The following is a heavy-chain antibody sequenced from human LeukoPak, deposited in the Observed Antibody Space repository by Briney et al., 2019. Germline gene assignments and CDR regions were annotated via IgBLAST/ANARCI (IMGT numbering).Heavy chain of an antibody. D-gene: IGHD6-13*01. CDR1: GFTFSDYA. V-gene: IGHV3-23*01. CDR2: ISGSGGTT. Sequence: PGGSLRLSCAASGFTFSDYAMSWVRQAPGKGLEWVSTISGSGGTTYYADSVKGRFTISRDNSKNTLYLQMDTLRADDTAVYYCAGISSSWFFDFWGQGTLVTVSS. J-gene: IGHJ4*02. CDR3: AGISSSWFFDF.